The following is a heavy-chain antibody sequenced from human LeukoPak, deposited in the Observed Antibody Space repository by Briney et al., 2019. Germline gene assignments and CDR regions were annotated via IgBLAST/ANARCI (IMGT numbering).Heavy chain of an antibody. CDR2: ISSGSGYI. Sequence: GGSLRLSCAASGFTFSTYSMNWVRQAAGEWLERVSSISSGSGYIYYADSVKGRFTISRDNAKNPLYLQMNSLRAEDTAVYYCARDSGSYYAFAYWGQGTLVTVSS. D-gene: IGHD1-26*01. J-gene: IGHJ4*02. V-gene: IGHV3-21*01. CDR3: ARDSGSYYAFAY. CDR1: GFTFSTYS.